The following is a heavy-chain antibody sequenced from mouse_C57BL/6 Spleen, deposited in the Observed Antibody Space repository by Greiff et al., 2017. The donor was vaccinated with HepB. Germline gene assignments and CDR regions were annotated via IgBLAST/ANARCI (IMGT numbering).Heavy chain of an antibody. CDR1: GFTFSDYG. J-gene: IGHJ4*01. CDR3: ARGRYYYGSSYNAMDY. Sequence: EVKVVESGGGLVKPGGSLKLSCAASGFTFSDYGMHWVRQAPEKGLEWVAYISSGSSTIYYADTVKGRFTISRDNAKNTLFLQMTSLRSEDTAMYYCARGRYYYGSSYNAMDYWGQGTSVTVSS. D-gene: IGHD1-1*01. CDR2: ISSGSSTI. V-gene: IGHV5-17*01.